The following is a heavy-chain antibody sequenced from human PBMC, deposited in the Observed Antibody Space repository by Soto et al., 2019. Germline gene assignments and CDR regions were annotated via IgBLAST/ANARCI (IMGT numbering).Heavy chain of an antibody. V-gene: IGHV4-31*03. J-gene: IGHJ4*02. D-gene: IGHD3-10*01. Sequence: SETLSLTCTVSGGSISTGGYYWSWIRQHPGKGLEWIGYIYNSATTYYNPSLKSRVTISVDTSKKQFSLKMSSVTVADTAVYYCARQGYGEPYFYFDYWGQGTLVTVSS. CDR2: IYNSATT. CDR3: ARQGYGEPYFYFDY. CDR1: GGSISTGGYY.